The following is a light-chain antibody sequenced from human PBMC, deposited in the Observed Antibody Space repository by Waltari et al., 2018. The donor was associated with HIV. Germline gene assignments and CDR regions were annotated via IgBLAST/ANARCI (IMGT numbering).Light chain of an antibody. CDR1: ETIRGW. V-gene: IGKV1-5*03. CDR3: QRYDSETDPS. CDR2: KAS. J-gene: IGKJ2*01. Sequence: DLRMTQSPSTLPASVRDRVTITCRASETIRGWLAWYQQKPGKAPKLLIQKASTLESGVPPRFSGSWSGTEYTLTISSVQPDDFATYFCQRYDSETDPSFGQGTKLDIK.